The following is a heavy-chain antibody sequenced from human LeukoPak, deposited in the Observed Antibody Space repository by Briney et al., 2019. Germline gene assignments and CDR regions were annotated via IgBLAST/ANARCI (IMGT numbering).Heavy chain of an antibody. Sequence: SETLSLTCAVYGGSFSNHCWIWLRQPPGKGLEWLGEINYSGSTNYNPSLKSRVTISVDTSENQFSLKLSSVSAADTAVYYCAKRDDSSAYYFYYYYGMDVWGQGTTVTVSS. CDR1: GGSFSNHC. D-gene: IGHD3-22*01. V-gene: IGHV4-34*01. J-gene: IGHJ6*02. CDR2: INYSGST. CDR3: AKRDDSSAYYFYYYYGMDV.